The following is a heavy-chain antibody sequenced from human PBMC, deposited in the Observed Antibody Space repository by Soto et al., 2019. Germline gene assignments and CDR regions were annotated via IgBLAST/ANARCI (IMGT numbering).Heavy chain of an antibody. J-gene: IGHJ3*02. V-gene: IGHV1-46*03. CDR3: ARAIVVVPAAHVAFDI. D-gene: IGHD2-2*01. Sequence: ASVKVSCKASGYTFTSYYMHWVRQAPGQGLEWMGIINPSGGSTSYAQKFQGRVTMTRDTSTSTVYMELSSLRSEDTAVYYCARAIVVVPAAHVAFDIWRQGTMVTVSS. CDR2: INPSGGST. CDR1: GYTFTSYY.